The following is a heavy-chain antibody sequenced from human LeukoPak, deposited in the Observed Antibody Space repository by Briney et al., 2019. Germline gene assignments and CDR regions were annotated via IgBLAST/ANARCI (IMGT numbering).Heavy chain of an antibody. CDR3: ATAPPLYYYGSGSYRGFDI. J-gene: IGHJ3*02. V-gene: IGHV1-24*01. Sequence: GASVKVSCKVSGDALTELSMHWVRQAPGEGLEWMGGFDREDNEITYAQKFQGRVTMTEDKSTDTAYMELSSLRSEDTAVYYCATAPPLYYYGSGSYRGFDIWGQGTMVTVSS. D-gene: IGHD3-10*01. CDR1: GDALTELS. CDR2: FDREDNEI.